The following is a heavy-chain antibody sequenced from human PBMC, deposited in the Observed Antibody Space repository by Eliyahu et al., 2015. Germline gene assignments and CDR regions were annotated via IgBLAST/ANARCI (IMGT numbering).Heavy chain of an antibody. Sequence: QVQLQESGPGLVKPSETLSLTCTVSGGSISSYYWSWIRQPPGKGLEWIGYIYYSGSTNYNPSLKSRVTISVDTSKNQFSLKLSSVTAADTAVYYCARHYDFWSGYYTHIFDYWGQGTLVTVSS. CDR1: GGSISSYY. CDR3: ARHYDFWSGYYTHIFDY. V-gene: IGHV4-59*08. CDR2: IYYSGST. D-gene: IGHD3-3*01. J-gene: IGHJ4*02.